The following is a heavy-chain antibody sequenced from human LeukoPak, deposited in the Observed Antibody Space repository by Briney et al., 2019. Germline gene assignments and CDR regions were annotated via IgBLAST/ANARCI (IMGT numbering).Heavy chain of an antibody. Sequence: ASVKASCKAAGYTFTSYAMNWLRQAPGQGLEWMGWINTNTGNPTYAQGFTGRFVFSVDTSVGTAYLQISSLEAEDTAVYYCARGVRVRGVQYNWFDPWGQGTLVTVSS. J-gene: IGHJ5*02. CDR1: GYTFTSYA. CDR2: INTNTGNP. V-gene: IGHV7-4-1*02. D-gene: IGHD3-10*01. CDR3: ARGVRVRGVQYNWFDP.